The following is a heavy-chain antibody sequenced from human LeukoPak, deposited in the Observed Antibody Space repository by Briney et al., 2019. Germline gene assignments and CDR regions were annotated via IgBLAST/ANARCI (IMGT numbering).Heavy chain of an antibody. Sequence: GGSLRLSCAASGFTFSSNWMHWVRQAPGKGLVWVSRIISNENSATYADSVKGRFTISRDNAKNTLYLQMDSLRAEDTAVYYCVRGGIASAFDIWGQGTMVTVSS. D-gene: IGHD6-13*01. J-gene: IGHJ3*02. CDR3: VRGGIASAFDI. V-gene: IGHV3-74*01. CDR1: GFTFSSNW. CDR2: IISNENSA.